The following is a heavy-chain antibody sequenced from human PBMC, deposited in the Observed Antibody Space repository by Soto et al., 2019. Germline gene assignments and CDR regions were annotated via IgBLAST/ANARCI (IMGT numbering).Heavy chain of an antibody. CDR1: GFSLSDYS. D-gene: IGHD1-26*01. V-gene: IGHV3-21*01. CDR3: AGSSDDGRDN. Sequence: EVQLVDSGGGLVKPGGSLRLSCAASGFSLSDYSMNWIRQAPGKGLGWVASISSSSSVIHYAESMKGRFTISRDNAKNSLYLQMNSLSAEDTAVYYCAGSSDDGRDNWGQGTLVTVSS. J-gene: IGHJ4*02. CDR2: ISSSSSVI.